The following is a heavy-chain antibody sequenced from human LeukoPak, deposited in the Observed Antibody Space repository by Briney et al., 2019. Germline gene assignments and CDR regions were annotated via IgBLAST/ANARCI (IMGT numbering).Heavy chain of an antibody. V-gene: IGHV4-34*01. CDR3: ASHYDSSGYTDY. J-gene: IGHJ4*02. CDR2: INHSGST. D-gene: IGHD3-22*01. CDR1: GGSFSGYY. Sequence: SETLSLTCAVYGGSFSGYYWSWIRQPPGKGLEWIGEINHSGSTNYNPSLKSRVTISVDTSKNQFSLKLSSVTAADTAVYYCASHYDSSGYTDYWGQGTLVTVSS.